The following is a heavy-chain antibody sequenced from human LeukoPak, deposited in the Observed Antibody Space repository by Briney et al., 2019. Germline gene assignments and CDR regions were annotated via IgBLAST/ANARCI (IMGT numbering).Heavy chain of an antibody. CDR2: IYYSGTT. Sequence: ASETLSLTCTVSGGSISSYYWSWIRQPPGKGLEWIGYIYYSGTTNYNPSLKSRVTISVDTSKNQFSLKLSSVTAADTAVYYCAGEWGINGFDPWGQGTLVTVSS. CDR1: GGSISSYY. D-gene: IGHD6-13*01. CDR3: AGEWGINGFDP. J-gene: IGHJ5*02. V-gene: IGHV4-59*01.